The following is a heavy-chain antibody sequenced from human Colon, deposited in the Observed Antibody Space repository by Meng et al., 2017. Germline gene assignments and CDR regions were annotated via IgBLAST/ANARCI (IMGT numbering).Heavy chain of an antibody. V-gene: IGHV4-39*02. CDR1: GDSISTSHW. D-gene: IGHD3-10*01. CDR3: AREEVLGGLWSLPGHLHY. Sequence: QGQLQETGPGWVKPPGTPSPTCDVAGDSISTSHWWSWVRQPPGKGLEWIGSIYYNGFTYYNPSFKSRLTISADTPNNHFSLKLSSVTAADTAVYYCAREEVLGGLWSLPGHLHYCGQGTLVTVSS. J-gene: IGHJ4*02. CDR2: IYYNGFT.